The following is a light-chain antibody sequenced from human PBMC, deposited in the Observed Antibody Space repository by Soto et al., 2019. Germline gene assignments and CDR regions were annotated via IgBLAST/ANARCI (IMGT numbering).Light chain of an antibody. CDR2: EVI. V-gene: IGLV2-14*01. Sequence: QSSLTQPASVSGSPGQSITISCAGTGGDIGAYNYVSWYQQHPGKAPKLMTYEVIRRPSGISNRFSGSKSGNTASLTISTLQAEDEADYYCSSYTTSSTVVFGGGTKVTVL. CDR1: GGDIGAYNY. CDR3: SSYTTSSTVV. J-gene: IGLJ3*02.